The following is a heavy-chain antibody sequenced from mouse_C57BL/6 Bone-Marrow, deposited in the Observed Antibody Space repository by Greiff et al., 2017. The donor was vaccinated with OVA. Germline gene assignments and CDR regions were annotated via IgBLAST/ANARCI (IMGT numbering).Heavy chain of an antibody. CDR3: ARDYDSGPWFAY. CDR1: GYTFTSYW. Sequence: VKLQQPGAELVKPGASVKLSCKASGYTFTSYWMQWVKQRPGQGLEWIGEIDPSDSYTNYNQKFKGKATLTVDTSSSTAYMQLSSLTSEDSAVDYCARDYDSGPWFAYWGQGTLVTVSA. D-gene: IGHD2-4*01. V-gene: IGHV1-50*01. CDR2: IDPSDSYT. J-gene: IGHJ3*01.